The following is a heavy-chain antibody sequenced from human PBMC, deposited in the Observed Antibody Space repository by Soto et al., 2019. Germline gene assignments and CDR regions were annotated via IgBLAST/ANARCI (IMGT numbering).Heavy chain of an antibody. J-gene: IGHJ4*02. D-gene: IGHD2-2*01. Sequence: QVQLVESGGGVVQPGRSLRLSCAASGFTFSSYGMHWVRQAPGKGLEWVAVISYDGSNKYYADSVKGRFTISRDNSKNTLYLQMNSLRAEDTAVYYCAKDELRADIVVVPAGIDYWGQGTLVTVSS. CDR3: AKDELRADIVVVPAGIDY. CDR1: GFTFSSYG. V-gene: IGHV3-30*18. CDR2: ISYDGSNK.